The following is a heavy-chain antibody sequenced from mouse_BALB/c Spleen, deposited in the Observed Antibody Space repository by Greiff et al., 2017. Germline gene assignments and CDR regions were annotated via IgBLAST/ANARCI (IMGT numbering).Heavy chain of an antibody. Sequence: EVKLMESGAELVKPGASVKLSCTASGFNIKDTYMHWVKQRPEQGLEWIGRIDPANGNTKYDPKFQGKATITADTSSNTAYLQLSSLTSEDTAVYYCARWLLRAMDYWGQGTSVTVSS. CDR3: ARWLLRAMDY. D-gene: IGHD2-3*01. CDR1: GFNIKDTY. V-gene: IGHV14-3*02. J-gene: IGHJ4*01. CDR2: IDPANGNT.